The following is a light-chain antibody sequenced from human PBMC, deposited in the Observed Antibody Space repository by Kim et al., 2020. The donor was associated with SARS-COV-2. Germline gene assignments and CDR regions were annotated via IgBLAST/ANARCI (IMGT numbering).Light chain of an antibody. CDR2: AAS. Sequence: DIQLTQSPSSLSASVGDRVTISCRASEGISSYLVWYQQKPGKPPNLLIHAASTLHSGVPSRFSGSGFGTVFTLTINNLQPEDVATYYCQNSDSNPRTFGQGTKVDIK. CDR3: QNSDSNPRT. V-gene: IGKV1-27*01. CDR1: EGISSY. J-gene: IGKJ1*01.